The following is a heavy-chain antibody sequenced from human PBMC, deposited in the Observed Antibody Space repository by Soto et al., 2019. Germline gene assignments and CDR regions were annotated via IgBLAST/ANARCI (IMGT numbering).Heavy chain of an antibody. D-gene: IGHD6-13*01. Sequence: QVQLVESGGGVVQPGTSLRLSCAASGFNFNNYGMHWVRQAPGKGLEWVAVIWNDGNGYYYANSVEGRFTISRDNSKNTLYLQMSSLRVEDTAVYYCARRQISPPTRGAASARGGMDVWGQGTTVTVSS. J-gene: IGHJ6*02. V-gene: IGHV3-33*01. CDR2: IWNDGNGY. CDR3: ARRQISPPTRGAASARGGMDV. CDR1: GFNFNNYG.